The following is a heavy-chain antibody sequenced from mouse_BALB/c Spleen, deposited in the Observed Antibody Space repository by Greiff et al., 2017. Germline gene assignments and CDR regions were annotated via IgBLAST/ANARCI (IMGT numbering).Heavy chain of an antibody. J-gene: IGHJ4*01. Sequence: VKLVESGPGLVAPSQSLSITCTVSGFSLTGYGVNWVRQPPGKGLEWLGMIWGDGSTDYNSALKSRLSISKDNSKSQVFLKMNSLQTDDTARYYCARESSLRTGGDYYAMDYWGQGTSVAVSS. CDR1: GFSLTGYG. D-gene: IGHD1-1*01. CDR2: IWGDGST. CDR3: ARESSLRTGGDYYAMDY. V-gene: IGHV2-6-7*01.